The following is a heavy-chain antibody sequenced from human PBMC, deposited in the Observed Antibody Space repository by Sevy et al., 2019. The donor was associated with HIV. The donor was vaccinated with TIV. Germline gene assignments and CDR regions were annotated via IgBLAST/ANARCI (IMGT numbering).Heavy chain of an antibody. Sequence: ASLKVSCKASGYTFTNYYLHWVRQAPGQGLEWRGIINPSGGSTIYAQKFQGRVTMTRDTSTGTVYMERSSLRAEDTAVYYCARGFVAYTISTTCDYWGQGTLVTVSS. D-gene: IGHD1-1*01. CDR3: ARGFVAYTISTTCDY. CDR1: GYTFTNYY. J-gene: IGHJ4*02. CDR2: INPSGGST. V-gene: IGHV1-46*01.